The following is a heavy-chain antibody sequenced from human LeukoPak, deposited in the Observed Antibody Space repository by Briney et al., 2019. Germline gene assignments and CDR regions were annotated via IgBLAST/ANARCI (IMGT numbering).Heavy chain of an antibody. V-gene: IGHV3-48*02. J-gene: IGHJ5*02. CDR3: ARWSRGSWFDP. CDR2: ITSTSSTI. Sequence: PGGSLRLSCAASGFTFSDYTMNWVRQAPGKGLEWVSYITSTSSTIYYADSVRGRFTISRDNAKNSLYLQMSSLRDEDTAVYYCARWSRGSWFDPWGQGTLVTVSS. D-gene: IGHD3-10*01. CDR1: GFTFSDYT.